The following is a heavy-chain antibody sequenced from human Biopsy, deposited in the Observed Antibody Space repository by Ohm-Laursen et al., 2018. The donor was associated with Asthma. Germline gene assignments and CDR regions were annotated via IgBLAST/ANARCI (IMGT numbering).Heavy chain of an antibody. J-gene: IGHJ4*02. CDR1: GASISSLNW. V-gene: IGHV4-4*02. D-gene: IGHD1-1*01. CDR2: IYHSGNT. Sequence: SDTLSLTCKVPGASISSLNWWSWVRQPPGKGLEWIGEIYHSGNTKYNPSLDSRVTISVDKSENLFSLKLTSVTAADTAVYYCAKCSRDWNGLIDHWGQGTLVSVSS. CDR3: AKCSRDWNGLIDH.